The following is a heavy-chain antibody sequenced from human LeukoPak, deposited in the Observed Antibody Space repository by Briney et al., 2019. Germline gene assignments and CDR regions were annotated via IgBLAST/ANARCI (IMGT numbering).Heavy chain of an antibody. D-gene: IGHD5-18*01. V-gene: IGHV3-21*01. J-gene: IGHJ4*02. CDR3: ARDQYSYGSYYFDS. CDR2: ISSGSGYI. CDR1: GFTFSSYS. Sequence: PGGSLRLSCAASGFTFSSYSMNWVRQAPGKGLEWVSSISSGSGYIYYADSVKGRFTISRDNANNPLYLQMNSLRAEDTAVYYCARDQYSYGSYYFDSWGQGTLVTVSS.